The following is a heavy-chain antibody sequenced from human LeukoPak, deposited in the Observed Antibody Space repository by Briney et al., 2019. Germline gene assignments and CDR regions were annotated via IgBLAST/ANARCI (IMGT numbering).Heavy chain of an antibody. CDR1: GFTFSSYE. CDR2: ISSSSSTI. V-gene: IGHV3-48*01. J-gene: IGHJ4*02. CDR3: ARGSGGYIH. D-gene: IGHD3-22*01. Sequence: PGGSLRLSCAASGFTFSSYEMNWVRQAPGKGLEWVSYISSSSSTIYYADSVKGRFTISRDNAKNPLYLQMNSLRAEDTAVYYCARGSGGYIHWGQGTLVTVSS.